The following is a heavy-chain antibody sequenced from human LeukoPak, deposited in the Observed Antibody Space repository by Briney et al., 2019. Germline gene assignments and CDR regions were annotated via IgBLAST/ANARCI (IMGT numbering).Heavy chain of an antibody. D-gene: IGHD5-12*01. V-gene: IGHV3-15*01. CDR1: GFTFSNAW. CDR3: TTTWL. CDR2: IKSKTDGGTT. J-gene: IGHJ4*02. Sequence: GGSLRLSCAASGFTFSNAWMSWVRQAPGKGLEWVGCIKSKTDGGTTDYAAPVKGRFTISRDDSKNTLYLQMNSLKTEDTAVYYCTTTWLWGQGTLVTVSS.